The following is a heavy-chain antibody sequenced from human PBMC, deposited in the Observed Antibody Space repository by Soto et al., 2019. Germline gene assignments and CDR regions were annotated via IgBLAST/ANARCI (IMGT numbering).Heavy chain of an antibody. CDR3: TTDPWEDLWSGRGGGYYYYGMDV. Sequence: PGGSLRLSCAASGVTFSDYYMSWIRQAPGKGLEWVGRIKSKTDGGTTDYAAPVKGRFTISRDDSKNTLYLQMNSLKTEDTAVYYCTTDPWEDLWSGRGGGYYYYGMDVWGQGTTVTVSS. CDR1: GVTFSDYY. CDR2: IKSKTDGGTT. J-gene: IGHJ6*02. V-gene: IGHV3-15*01. D-gene: IGHD3-3*01.